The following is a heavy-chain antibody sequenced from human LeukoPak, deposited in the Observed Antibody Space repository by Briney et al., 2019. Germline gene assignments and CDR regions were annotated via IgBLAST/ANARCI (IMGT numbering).Heavy chain of an antibody. CDR1: GGSFSDYY. D-gene: IGHD3-22*01. J-gene: IGHJ6*03. CDR2: ISHSGSA. V-gene: IGHV4-34*01. Sequence: PSQTLSLTCAVYGGSFSDYYWNWIRQPPGKGLECVGEISHSGSATYSPSLKSRLTISVKKSKNQFCLKLTSVTAADTAVYYCARLTYYRESNGYWEGGRRAYPYSSYMDVWGKGTTVIISS. CDR3: ARLTYYRESNGYWEGGRRAYPYSSYMDV.